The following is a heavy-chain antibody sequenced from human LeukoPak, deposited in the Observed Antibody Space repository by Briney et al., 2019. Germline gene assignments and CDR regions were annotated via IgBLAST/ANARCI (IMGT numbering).Heavy chain of an antibody. V-gene: IGHV5-51*01. CDR2: IYPGDSDT. CDR3: ARLKDDYIIDS. CDR1: GYTFTSYW. Sequence: GESLKISCKGSGYTFTSYWIGWVRQMPWKGLEWMGIIYPGDSDTRYSPSFQGQVTISADKSISTAYLQWSSLKASDTSMYYCARLKDDYIIDSWGQGTLVTVSS. J-gene: IGHJ5*01. D-gene: IGHD5-24*01.